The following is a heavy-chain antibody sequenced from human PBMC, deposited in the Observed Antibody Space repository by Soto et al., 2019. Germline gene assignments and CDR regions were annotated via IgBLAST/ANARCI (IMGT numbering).Heavy chain of an antibody. V-gene: IGHV1-58*01. CDR3: ARGSIAAAQYNWFDP. J-gene: IGHJ5*02. D-gene: IGHD6-13*01. CDR1: GFTLSISA. CDR2: IDVGSGNA. Sequence: SVKVSCKTSGFTLSISAVHWVRQARGHRLQWIGWIDVGSGNANYAQMDQERVTISRDMSTSTAYMELTSLRAEDTAVYYCARGSIAAAQYNWFDPWGQGTLVTVSS.